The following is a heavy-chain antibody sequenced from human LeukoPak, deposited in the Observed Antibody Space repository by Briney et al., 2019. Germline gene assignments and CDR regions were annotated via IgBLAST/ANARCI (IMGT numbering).Heavy chain of an antibody. CDR2: IYPGDSDT. Sequence: GESLKISCKGSGYSFPSYWIGWVRQMPGKGLEWMGIIYPGDSDTRYSPSFQGQVTISADKSISTAYLQWSSLKASDTAMYYCARLSADDYDFWSGYLNAFDIWGQGTMVTVSS. V-gene: IGHV5-51*01. J-gene: IGHJ3*02. CDR1: GYSFPSYW. CDR3: ARLSADDYDFWSGYLNAFDI. D-gene: IGHD3-3*01.